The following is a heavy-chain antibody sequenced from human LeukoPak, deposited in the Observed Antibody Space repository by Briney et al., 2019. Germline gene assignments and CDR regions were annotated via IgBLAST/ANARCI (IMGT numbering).Heavy chain of an antibody. CDR1: GFTVSYNY. J-gene: IGHJ5*02. CDR2: IYSNGNT. Sequence: GGSLRLSCAASGFTVSYNYMSWVRQAPGKGLEWVPIIYSNGNTYYADSVKGRFTISRDNSENTVDLQMNSLRVEDTAVYYCARGMVATGSWGQGTLVTVSS. V-gene: IGHV3-66*02. D-gene: IGHD5-12*01. CDR3: ARGMVATGS.